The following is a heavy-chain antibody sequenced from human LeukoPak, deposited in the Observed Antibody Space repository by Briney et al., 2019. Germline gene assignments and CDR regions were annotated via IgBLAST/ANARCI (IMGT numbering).Heavy chain of an antibody. CDR2: INPSGGST. J-gene: IGHJ4*02. CDR3: ARRGYGDFAIFDY. D-gene: IGHD4-17*01. V-gene: IGHV1-46*01. CDR1: GYTFTSYG. Sequence: ASVKVSCKVSGYTFTSYGISWVRQAPGQGLEWMGIINPSGGSTSYAQKFQGRVTMTRDMSTSTAYMELRSLRSDDTAVYYCARRGYGDFAIFDYWGQGTLVTVSS.